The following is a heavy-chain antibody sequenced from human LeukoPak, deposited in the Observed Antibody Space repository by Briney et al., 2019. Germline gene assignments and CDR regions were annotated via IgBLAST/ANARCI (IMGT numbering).Heavy chain of an antibody. J-gene: IGHJ4*02. D-gene: IGHD4-17*01. V-gene: IGHV4-59*08. Sequence: PSETLSLTCTVSGGSISSYYWSWIRQPPGKGLEWIGYIYYSGSTNYNPSLKSRVTISVDTSKNQFSLKLSSVTAADTAVYYCAGLHDYGDYLDYWGQGTLVTVSS. CDR1: GGSISSYY. CDR2: IYYSGST. CDR3: AGLHDYGDYLDY.